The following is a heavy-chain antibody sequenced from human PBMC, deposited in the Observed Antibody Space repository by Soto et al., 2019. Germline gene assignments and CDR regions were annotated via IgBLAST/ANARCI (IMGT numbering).Heavy chain of an antibody. D-gene: IGHD3-10*01. CDR2: IYYSGST. J-gene: IGHJ6*02. V-gene: IGHV4-59*01. CDR1: GGSISSYY. CDR3: ARGDYYGSGSYYDYYYYGMDV. Sequence: PSETLSLTCSVSGGSISSYYWSWIRQPPGKGLEWIGYIYYSGSTNYNPSLKSRVTISVDTSKNQFSLKLSSVTAADTAVYYCARGDYYGSGSYYDYYYYGMDVWGQGTTVTVS.